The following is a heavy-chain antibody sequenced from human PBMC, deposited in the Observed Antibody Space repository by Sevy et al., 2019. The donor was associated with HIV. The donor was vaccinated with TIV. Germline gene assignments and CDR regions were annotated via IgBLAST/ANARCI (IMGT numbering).Heavy chain of an antibody. V-gene: IGHV1-2*02. Sequence: ASVKVSCKVSGYTFTDYYMHWVRQAPGQGLEWMGWINPNSGGTKYTQKFQGRVTITRDTTISTAYMEVSRLRSDDTAVFYCARDPGDCSSTTCYRSTDVWGQGTTVTVSS. D-gene: IGHD2-2*01. J-gene: IGHJ6*02. CDR1: GYTFTDYY. CDR3: ARDPGDCSSTTCYRSTDV. CDR2: INPNSGGT.